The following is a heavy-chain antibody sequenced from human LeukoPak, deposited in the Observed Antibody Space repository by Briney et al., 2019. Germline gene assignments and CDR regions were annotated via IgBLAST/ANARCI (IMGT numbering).Heavy chain of an antibody. CDR2: IYTSRST. CDR1: GGSISSYY. V-gene: IGHV4-4*07. D-gene: IGHD3-22*01. J-gene: IGHJ5*02. Sequence: SETLSLTCTVSGGSISSYYWSWIRQPAGKGLEWIGRIYTSRSTNYNPSLKSRVTMSVDTSKNQFSLKLSSVTAADTAVYYCARSGDYYDSSGYFPWGQGTLVTVSS. CDR3: ARSGDYYDSSGYFP.